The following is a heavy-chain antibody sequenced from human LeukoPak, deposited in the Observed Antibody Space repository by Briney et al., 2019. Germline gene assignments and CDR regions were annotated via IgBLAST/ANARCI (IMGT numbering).Heavy chain of an antibody. V-gene: IGHV3-15*01. Sequence: GGSLSLSCRASGFTLSNAWMSWVRQAPGKGLEWVGRIKSKSNGGTTDYTAPVKGRFAISRDDSKNTLYLQMSSLETEDTAVYYCTTEFGTGYYFDYWGQGTLVTVSS. CDR1: GFTLSNAW. J-gene: IGHJ4*02. CDR2: IKSKSNGGTT. D-gene: IGHD6-19*01. CDR3: TTEFGTGYYFDY.